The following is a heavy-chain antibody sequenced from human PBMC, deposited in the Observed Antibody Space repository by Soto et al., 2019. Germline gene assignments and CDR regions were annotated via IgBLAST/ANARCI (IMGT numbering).Heavy chain of an antibody. Sequence: LRLSCVVSGFTFNNYGINWVRQAPGKGLEWVSTVSKSDYTYYSDSVKGRFTISRDNAKNSVSLQMNTLRAEDTAVYNCAREDSIIIPAVSDFWGQGTLVTVSS. CDR2: VSKSDYT. J-gene: IGHJ4*02. V-gene: IGHV3-21*01. CDR3: AREDSIIIPAVSDF. D-gene: IGHD2-2*01. CDR1: GFTFNNYG.